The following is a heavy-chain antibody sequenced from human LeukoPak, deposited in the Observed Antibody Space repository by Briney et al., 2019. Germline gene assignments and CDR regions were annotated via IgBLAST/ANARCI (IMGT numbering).Heavy chain of an antibody. D-gene: IGHD3-16*01. Sequence: ASVKVSCKASGGTFSSYAISWVRQAPGQGLEWMGRIIPILGIANYAQKFQGRVTITADKSTSTAYMELSSLRSEDTAVYYCATVQSPGFGGAFDIWGQGTMVTVSS. CDR2: IIPILGIA. J-gene: IGHJ3*02. CDR1: GGTFSSYA. CDR3: ATVQSPGFGGAFDI. V-gene: IGHV1-69*04.